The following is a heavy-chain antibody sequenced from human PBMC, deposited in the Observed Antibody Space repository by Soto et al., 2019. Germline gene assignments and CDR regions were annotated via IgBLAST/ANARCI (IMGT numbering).Heavy chain of an antibody. V-gene: IGHV3-74*01. Sequence: EVQLVESGGGLVQPGGSLRLSCAASGFTFSRHWMHWVRLAPGKGPVWVSRVSGDGSTTNYADSVKGRFTISRDNAKSTLYLQMNSLRVEETAVYFCAKGVDHYGGPELDYWGQGPLVTVSS. CDR2: VSGDGSTT. CDR3: AKGVDHYGGPELDY. CDR1: GFTFSRHW. J-gene: IGHJ4*02. D-gene: IGHD3-10*01.